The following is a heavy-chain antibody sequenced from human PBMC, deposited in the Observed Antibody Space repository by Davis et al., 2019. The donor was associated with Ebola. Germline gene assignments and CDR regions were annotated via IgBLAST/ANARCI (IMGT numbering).Heavy chain of an antibody. V-gene: IGHV4-39*07. CDR3: ARMPTVTADHWYFDL. D-gene: IGHD4-17*01. J-gene: IGHJ2*01. CDR1: GGSIISSSSY. Sequence: SETLSLTCTVSGGSIISSSSYWGWIRQPPRKGLEWIGSIYYSGITYYNPSLKSRVTISVDTSKNQFSLKLSSVTAADTAVYYCARMPTVTADHWYFDLWGRGTLVAVSS. CDR2: IYYSGIT.